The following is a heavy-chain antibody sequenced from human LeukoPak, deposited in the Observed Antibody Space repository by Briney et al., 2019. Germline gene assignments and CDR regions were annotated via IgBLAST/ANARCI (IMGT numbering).Heavy chain of an antibody. CDR1: GFTFGNYA. V-gene: IGHV3-23*01. CDR3: AKATPYYDTLTGYSTPYNWFDP. D-gene: IGHD3-9*01. J-gene: IGHJ5*02. Sequence: GGSLRLPCAASGFTFGNYAMYWVRQAPGKGLEWVSGISGRGGGTYFADSVKGRFTISRDNSKNTLYMQMNSPRGDDTAVYYCAKATPYYDTLTGYSTPYNWFDPWGQGTLVTVSS. CDR2: ISGRGGGT.